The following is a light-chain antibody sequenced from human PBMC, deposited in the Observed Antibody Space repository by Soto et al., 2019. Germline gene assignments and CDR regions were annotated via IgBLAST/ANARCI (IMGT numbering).Light chain of an antibody. J-gene: IGKJ4*01. CDR2: AAS. CDR3: QQYGGPMT. Sequence: EIVLTQSPGTLSLSPGERATLSCRASQSVSSSLAWYQQKPGQPPRLLIYAASSRATGIPDRFSGSGSGTDFSLTISRLEAEDFAVYFCQQYGGPMTFGGGTKVEI. CDR1: QSVSSS. V-gene: IGKV3-20*01.